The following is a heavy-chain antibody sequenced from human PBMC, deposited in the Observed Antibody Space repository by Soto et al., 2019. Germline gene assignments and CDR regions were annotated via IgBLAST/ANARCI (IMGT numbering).Heavy chain of an antibody. CDR1: GGTFSSYA. J-gene: IGHJ4*02. Sequence: QVQLVQSGAEVKKPGSSVKVSCKASGGTFSSYALSWVRQAPGQGLEWMGGIIPIFGTANYAQKFQGRVTXTXAXSXXTAYMELSSLRSEDTAVYYCASEGVRDSSTWIFDYWGQGTLVTVSS. V-gene: IGHV1-69*05. CDR2: IIPIFGTA. CDR3: ASEGVRDSSTWIFDY. D-gene: IGHD6-13*01.